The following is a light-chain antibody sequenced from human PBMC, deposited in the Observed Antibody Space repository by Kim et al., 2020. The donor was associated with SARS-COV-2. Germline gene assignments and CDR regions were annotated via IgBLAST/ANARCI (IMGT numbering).Light chain of an antibody. J-gene: IGLJ1*01. Sequence: HGKSVTISCTGTSSDVGGYKYGSWYQQNPGKAPKLMIYDVSKRPSGVPDRFSGSKSGNTASLTISGLQAEDEADYYCCSYAGSYVFGTGTKVTVL. CDR1: SSDVGGYKY. CDR2: DVS. V-gene: IGLV2-11*01. CDR3: CSYAGSYV.